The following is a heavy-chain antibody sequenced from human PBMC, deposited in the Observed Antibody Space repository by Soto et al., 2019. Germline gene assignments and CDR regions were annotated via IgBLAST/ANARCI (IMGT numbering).Heavy chain of an antibody. Sequence: SEILSLTCTVSGGSISSSSYYWGWIRQPPGKGLEWIGSIYYSGSTYYNPSLKSRVTISVDTSKNQFSLKLSSVTAADTAVYYCARHGTIFGVEDYYYYYYMDVWGKGTTVTVPS. J-gene: IGHJ6*03. CDR3: ARHGTIFGVEDYYYYYYMDV. V-gene: IGHV4-39*01. CDR2: IYYSGST. CDR1: GGSISSSSYY. D-gene: IGHD3-3*01.